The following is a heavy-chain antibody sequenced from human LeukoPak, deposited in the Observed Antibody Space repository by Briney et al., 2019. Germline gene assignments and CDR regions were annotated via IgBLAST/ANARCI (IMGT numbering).Heavy chain of an antibody. CDR1: GLHFSSYS. CDR2: ISSSSSYI. CDR3: ASAAAGYYYYYGMDV. J-gene: IGHJ6*02. V-gene: IGHV3-21*01. D-gene: IGHD6-13*01. Sequence: GGSLRFYCAAFGLHFSSYSMNWVHQPTGKGLEWVSSISSSSSYIYYADSVKGRFTISRDNAKNSLYLQMNSLRAEDTAVYYCASAAAGYYYYYGMDVWGQGTTVTVSS.